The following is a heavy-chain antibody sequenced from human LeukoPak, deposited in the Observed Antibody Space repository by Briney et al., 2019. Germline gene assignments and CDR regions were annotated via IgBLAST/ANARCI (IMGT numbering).Heavy chain of an antibody. V-gene: IGHV4-61*10. Sequence: SETLSLTCTVSGGSISSGSYYWSWIRQPAGKGLEWIGYIYYSGSTNYNPSLKSRVTVSVDMSKNQFSLKLNSVTAADTAVYYCARGGTQRAFDYWGQGTLVTVSS. CDR3: ARGGTQRAFDY. CDR2: IYYSGST. J-gene: IGHJ4*02. CDR1: GGSISSGSYY. D-gene: IGHD3-16*01.